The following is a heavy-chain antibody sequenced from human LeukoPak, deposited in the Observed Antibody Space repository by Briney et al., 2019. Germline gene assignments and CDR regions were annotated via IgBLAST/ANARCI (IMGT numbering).Heavy chain of an antibody. D-gene: IGHD2-2*01. CDR3: ARDLSTTSNWFDP. J-gene: IGHJ5*02. CDR2: IYYSGST. CDR1: GGSISSSSYY. V-gene: IGHV4-39*07. Sequence: PSETLSLTCTVSGGSISSSSYYWGWIRQPPGKGLEWIGSIYYSGSTYYNPSLKSRVTMSVDTSKNQFSLKLSSVTAADTAVYYCARDLSTTSNWFDPWGQGTLVTVSS.